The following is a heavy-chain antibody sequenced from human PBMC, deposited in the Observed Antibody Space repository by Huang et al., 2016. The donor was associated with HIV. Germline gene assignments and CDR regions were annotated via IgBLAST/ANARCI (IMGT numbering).Heavy chain of an antibody. D-gene: IGHD4-17*01. CDR3: CRVPLRVNDAFDI. CDR2: IRSEVNGGAG. Sequence: EVHLVESGGGLVRPGRSLRLSCSTSGFNFGDYAMSWFRLQPGKGREWVGCIRSEVNGGAGEYAASVKGRFTMSRDDSKSVAYLQLSSLKTEDTAVYYCCRVPLRVNDAFDIWGQGTMVTVSP. J-gene: IGHJ3*02. CDR1: GFNFGDYA. V-gene: IGHV3-49*03.